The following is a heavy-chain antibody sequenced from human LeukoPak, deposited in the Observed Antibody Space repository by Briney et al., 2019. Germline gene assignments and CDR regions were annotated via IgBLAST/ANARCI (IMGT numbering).Heavy chain of an antibody. J-gene: IGHJ4*02. CDR3: AREPLRYSHFDH. CDR1: GFTVSSNY. CDR2: IYSGGST. V-gene: IGHV3-53*01. Sequence: PGGSLRLSCAASGFTVSSNYMSWVRQAPGKGLEWVSVIYSGGSTYYADSVKGRFTISRDNSKNTLYLQMNSLRAEDTAVYYCAREPLRYSHFDHWGQGTLVTVSS. D-gene: IGHD3-9*01.